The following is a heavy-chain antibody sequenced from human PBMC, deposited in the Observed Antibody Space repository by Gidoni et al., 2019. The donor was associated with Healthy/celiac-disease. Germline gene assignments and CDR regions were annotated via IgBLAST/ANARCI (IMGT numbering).Heavy chain of an antibody. V-gene: IGHV4-34*01. J-gene: IGHJ4*02. Sequence: QVQLQQWGAGLLKPSETLSLTCAVYGGSCSGYYWSWIRQPPGKGLEWIGEINHSGSTNYNPSLKSRVTISVDTSKNQFSLKLSSVTAADTAVYYCARHKKGSWSFDYWGQGTLVTVSS. D-gene: IGHD6-13*01. CDR1: GGSCSGYY. CDR3: ARHKKGSWSFDY. CDR2: INHSGST.